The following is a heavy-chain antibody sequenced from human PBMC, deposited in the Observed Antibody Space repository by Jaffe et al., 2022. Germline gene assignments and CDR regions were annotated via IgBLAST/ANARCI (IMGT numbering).Heavy chain of an antibody. CDR1: GGSISSYY. V-gene: IGHV4-59*01. Sequence: QVQLQESGPGLVKPSETLSLTCTVSGGSISSYYWSWIRQPPGKGLEWIGYIYYSGSTNYNPSLKSRVTISVDTSKNQFSLKLSSVTAADTAVYYCARMDEDGDYGTYYYYMDVWGKGTTVTVSS. CDR2: IYYSGST. D-gene: IGHD4-17*01. J-gene: IGHJ6*03. CDR3: ARMDEDGDYGTYYYYMDV.